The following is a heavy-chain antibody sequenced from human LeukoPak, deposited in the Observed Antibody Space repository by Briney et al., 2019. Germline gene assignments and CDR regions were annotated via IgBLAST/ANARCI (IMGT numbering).Heavy chain of an antibody. V-gene: IGHV3-23*01. J-gene: IGHJ4*02. Sequence: QSGGSLRLSCATSGFTFGNSAHNWVRQAPGKGLEWVSTISNTGGSAYYADSVRGRFTISRDNFKNILYLQMHSLRAEDTAVYYCAKEGASGVKGYEDTVYYFDYWGQGTLVTVSS. D-gene: IGHD5-18*01. CDR2: ISNTGGSA. CDR1: GFTFGNSA. CDR3: AKEGASGVKGYEDTVYYFDY.